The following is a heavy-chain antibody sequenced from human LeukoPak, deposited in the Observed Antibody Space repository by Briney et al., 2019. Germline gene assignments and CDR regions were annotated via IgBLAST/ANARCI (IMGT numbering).Heavy chain of an antibody. V-gene: IGHV1-18*01. CDR2: ISAYNGNT. D-gene: IGHD2-2*01. CDR3: AVVRGPAAMYY. J-gene: IGHJ4*02. Sequence: GASVKVSCKASGYTFTSYGISWVRQAPGQGLEWMGWISAYNGNTNYAQKFQGRVTMTRDMSTSTVYMELSSLRSEDTAVYYCAVVRGPAAMYYWSQGTLVTVSS. CDR1: GYTFTSYG.